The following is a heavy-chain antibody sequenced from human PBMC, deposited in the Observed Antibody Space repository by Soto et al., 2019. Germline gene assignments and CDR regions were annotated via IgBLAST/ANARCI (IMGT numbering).Heavy chain of an antibody. CDR1: GYSFTSYW. D-gene: IGHD5-18*01. J-gene: IGHJ6*02. Sequence: GESLKISCKGSGYSFTSYWISWVRQMPGKGLEWMGRIDPSDSYTNYSPSFQGHVTISADKSISTAYLQWSSLKASDTAMYYCASVGYSYGYDSDYYYYGMDVWGQGTTVTAP. V-gene: IGHV5-10-1*01. CDR3: ASVGYSYGYDSDYYYYGMDV. CDR2: IDPSDSYT.